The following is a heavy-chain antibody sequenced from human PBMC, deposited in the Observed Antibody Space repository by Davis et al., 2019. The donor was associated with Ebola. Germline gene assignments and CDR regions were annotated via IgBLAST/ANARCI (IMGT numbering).Heavy chain of an antibody. CDR1: GFSFRVYA. CDR2: ISAGSSNT. CDR3: ARDQVGPGAIIDF. V-gene: IGHV3-23*01. J-gene: IGHJ4*02. D-gene: IGHD1-26*01. Sequence: GESLKISCAASGFSFRVYAMTWVRRAPGKGLEWVSTISAGSSNTYYADSVRGRFTISRDNSKNTLYLQMNSLRAEDTGVYYCARDQVGPGAIIDFWGQGTPVTVSS.